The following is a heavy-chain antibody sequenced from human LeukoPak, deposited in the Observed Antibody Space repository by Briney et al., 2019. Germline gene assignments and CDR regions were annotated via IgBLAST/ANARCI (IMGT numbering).Heavy chain of an antibody. CDR1: GGTFSSYA. CDR2: IIPIFGTA. CDR3: ARGYLARSLRIDY. V-gene: IGHV1-69*13. Sequence: SVKVSCKASGGTFSSYAISWVRQAPGQGLEWMGGIIPIFGTANYAQKFQGRVTITADESTSTAYMELSSLRSGDTAVYYCARGYLARSLRIDYWGQGTLVTVSS. D-gene: IGHD1-26*01. J-gene: IGHJ4*02.